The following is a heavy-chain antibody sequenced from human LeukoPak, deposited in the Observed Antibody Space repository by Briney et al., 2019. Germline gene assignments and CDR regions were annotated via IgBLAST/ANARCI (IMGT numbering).Heavy chain of an antibody. D-gene: IGHD5-24*01. CDR1: GGSFSGYY. Sequence: SETLSLTCAVYGGSFSGYYWSWIRQPPGKGLEWIGEVYHSGSTNYNPSLKSRVTISVDTSKNQFSLKLSSVTAADTAVYYCARDLKLTHWGQGTLVTVSS. V-gene: IGHV4-34*01. CDR3: ARDLKLTH. J-gene: IGHJ1*01. CDR2: VYHSGST.